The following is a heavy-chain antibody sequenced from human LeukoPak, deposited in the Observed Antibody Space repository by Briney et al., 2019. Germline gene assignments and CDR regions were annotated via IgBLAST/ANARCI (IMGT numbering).Heavy chain of an antibody. V-gene: IGHV4-59*11. J-gene: IGHJ3*02. Sequence: PSETLSLTCTVSDASISGHYLTWIRQPPGRGLEWIGYISYIGSTNYNPSLKSRVTISVDTSKNQFSLKLSSVTAADTAVYYCAGDKISINAFDMWGQGTMVTVSS. CDR3: AGDKISINAFDM. CDR2: ISYIGST. D-gene: IGHD1-14*01. CDR1: DASISGHY.